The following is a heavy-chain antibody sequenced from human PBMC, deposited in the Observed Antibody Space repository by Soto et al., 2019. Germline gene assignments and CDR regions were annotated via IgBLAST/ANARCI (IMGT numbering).Heavy chain of an antibody. CDR2: IYYSGST. CDR3: ARHWARYSSGWYDPYYFDY. V-gene: IGHV4-59*08. D-gene: IGHD6-19*01. CDR1: GGSISSYY. J-gene: IGHJ4*02. Sequence: SETLSLTCTVSGGSISSYYWSWIRQPPGKGLEWIGYIYYSGSTNYNPSLKSRVTISVDTSKNQFSLKLSSVTAADTAVYYCARHWARYSSGWYDPYYFDYWGQGTLVTVSS.